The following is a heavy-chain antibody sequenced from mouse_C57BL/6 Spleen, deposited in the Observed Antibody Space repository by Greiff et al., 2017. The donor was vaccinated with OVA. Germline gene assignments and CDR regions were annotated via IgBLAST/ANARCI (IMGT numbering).Heavy chain of an antibody. CDR2: ILPGGGST. Sequence: QVQLQQSGAELMKPGASVKLSCKATGYTFTGYWIEWVRQRPGHGLEWIGEILPGGGSTNYNGKFKGKATFTADTSSNTAYMQLSSLTTEYSAIYYCARADDGWYFDVWGTGTTVTVSS. CDR3: ARADDGWYFDV. V-gene: IGHV1-9*01. J-gene: IGHJ1*03. CDR1: GYTFTGYW. D-gene: IGHD2-3*01.